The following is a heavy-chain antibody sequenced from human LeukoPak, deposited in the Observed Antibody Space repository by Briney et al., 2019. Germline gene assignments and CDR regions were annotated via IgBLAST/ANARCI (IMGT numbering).Heavy chain of an antibody. V-gene: IGHV5-51*01. Sequence: GESLKISCKGSGYSFTSYWIGWVRQMPGKGLEWMGVIYPGDSDTRYSPSFQGQVTISADKSISAAYLQWSSLKASDTAMYYCARGYGSGGYSHPINWFDPWGQGTLVTVSS. CDR1: GYSFTSYW. J-gene: IGHJ5*02. CDR2: IYPGDSDT. CDR3: ARGYGSGGYSHPINWFDP. D-gene: IGHD3-10*01.